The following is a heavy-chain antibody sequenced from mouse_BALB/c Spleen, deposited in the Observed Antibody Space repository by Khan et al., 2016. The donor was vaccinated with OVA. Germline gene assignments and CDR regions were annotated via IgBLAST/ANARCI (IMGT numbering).Heavy chain of an antibody. Sequence: QIQLVQSGPELKKPGETVKISCKAPGYTFTNYGMNWVKQAPGTGLKWMGWIKTNTGEPTSVEEFKARFAFSFETSANTAYLQINNLKNEDTATYCGARGSYYEYDATPYWGQGTLVTVSA. D-gene: IGHD2-4*01. CDR3: ARGSYYEYDATPY. CDR2: IKTNTGEP. J-gene: IGHJ3*01. CDR1: GYTFTNYG. V-gene: IGHV9-3*02.